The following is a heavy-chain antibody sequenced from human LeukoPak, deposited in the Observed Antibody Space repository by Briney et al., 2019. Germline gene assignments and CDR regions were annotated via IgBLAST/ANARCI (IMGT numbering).Heavy chain of an antibody. D-gene: IGHD4-23*01. CDR2: ISGSGGTT. J-gene: IGHJ4*02. Sequence: PGGSLRLSCAASGFTFSSLAMHWVRQAPGKGLEWVSVISGSGGTTYYADSVKGRFTTSRDNSKNTLYLQMNSLRAEGTAVYYCAKDRDYGGNSEKFDYWGQGTLVTVSS. CDR3: AKDRDYGGNSEKFDY. CDR1: GFTFSSLA. V-gene: IGHV3-23*01.